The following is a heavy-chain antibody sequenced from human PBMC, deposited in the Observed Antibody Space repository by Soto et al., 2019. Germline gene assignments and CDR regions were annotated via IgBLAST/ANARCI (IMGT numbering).Heavy chain of an antibody. CDR1: GGSISSGGYS. D-gene: IGHD2-2*01. CDR2: IYHSGST. V-gene: IGHV4-30-2*01. CDR3: ARVPDR. J-gene: IGHJ5*02. Sequence: QLQLQESGSGLVKPSQTLSLTCAVSGGSISSGGYSWSWIRQPPGKGLEWIGYIYHSGSTYHNPSVKGRVTISADRTKTHFSLKLSSVTDAATDVYSCARVPDRWGQGTLVTVSS.